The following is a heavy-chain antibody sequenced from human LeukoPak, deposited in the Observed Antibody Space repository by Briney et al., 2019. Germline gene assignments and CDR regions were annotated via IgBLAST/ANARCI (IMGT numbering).Heavy chain of an antibody. CDR3: VRGGGSCCRFNAFDI. CDR1: GFTFSSYE. Sequence: GGPLRLSCAASGFTFSSYEMNWARQAPGKGLEWVSYISISGSTIYNADSVKGRFTISGDNAKNSLYVQMNSLRAEDTAVYYCVRGGGSCCRFNAFDIWGQGTMVTVSS. J-gene: IGHJ3*02. CDR2: ISISGSTI. D-gene: IGHD2-15*01. V-gene: IGHV3-48*03.